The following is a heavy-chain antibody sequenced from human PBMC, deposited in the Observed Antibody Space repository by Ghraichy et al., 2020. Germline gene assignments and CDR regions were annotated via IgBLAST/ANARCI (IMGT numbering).Heavy chain of an antibody. D-gene: IGHD2-2*01. CDR2: ISGSGGST. V-gene: IGHV3-23*01. CDR3: AKLFPRIVVVPAAGMDV. J-gene: IGHJ6*03. CDR1: RFNFSNYA. Sequence: GGSLRLSCAASRFNFSNYAMTWVRQAPGKGLEWVSAISGSGGSTYYADSGKGRFTISRDNSKNTLYLQMNSLRAEDTAVYYCAKLFPRIVVVPAAGMDVWGKGPTVTVSS.